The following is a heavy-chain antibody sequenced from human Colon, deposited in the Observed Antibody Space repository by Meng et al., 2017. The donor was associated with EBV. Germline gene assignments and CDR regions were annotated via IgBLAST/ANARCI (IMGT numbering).Heavy chain of an antibody. D-gene: IGHD5-18*01. CDR3: ARGGYYSFDY. J-gene: IGHJ4*02. CDR1: GGSIHSVYW. CDR2: IYHSGST. V-gene: IGHV4-4*02. Sequence: QPRESGHGPVHPSEPLSRPCAVSGGSIHSVYWWTWVRQSPGKGLEWIGEIYHSGSTNYNPSLKSRVTISVDKSKNQFSLKLTSVTAADTAVYYCARGGYYSFDYWGQRTLVTVSS.